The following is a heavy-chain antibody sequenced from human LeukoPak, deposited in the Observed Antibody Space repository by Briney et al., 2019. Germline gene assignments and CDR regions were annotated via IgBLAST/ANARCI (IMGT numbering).Heavy chain of an antibody. J-gene: IGHJ4*02. CDR2: IYYSGST. V-gene: IGHV4-39*07. CDR1: GGSISSYY. Sequence: TLSLTCTVSGGSISSYYWGWIRQPPGKGLEWIGSIYYSGSTYYNPSLKSRVTISVDTSKNQFSLRLISVTAADTAVYYCARDRNQMIVGDFDYWGQGTLVTVSS. CDR3: ARDRNQMIVGDFDY. D-gene: IGHD3-22*01.